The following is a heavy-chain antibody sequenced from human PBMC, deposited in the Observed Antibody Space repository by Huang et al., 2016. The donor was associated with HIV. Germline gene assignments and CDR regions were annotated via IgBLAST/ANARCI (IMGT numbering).Heavy chain of an antibody. J-gene: IGHJ4*02. CDR1: GFSFSHYG. CDR3: ATDLGGYSFDY. Sequence: QEQLVESGGGVVQPGGSLRLSCATSGFSFSHYGMHWVGQAPGKGLECVAFIRFDGGNKHYADSAKGRFTISRDNSKKMLFLEMNSLRGDDTAFYYCATDLGGYSFDYWGQGALVSVSS. V-gene: IGHV3-30*02. D-gene: IGHD2-21*02. CDR2: IRFDGGNK.